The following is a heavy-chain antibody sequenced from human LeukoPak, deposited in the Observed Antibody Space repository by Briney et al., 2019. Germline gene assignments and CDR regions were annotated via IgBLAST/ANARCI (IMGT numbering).Heavy chain of an antibody. V-gene: IGHV3-30-3*01. J-gene: IGHJ4*02. Sequence: GRSLRLSCAASGFTFSSYAMHWVRQAPGKGLEWVAVISYDGSNKYYADSVKGRFTISRDNSKNTLYLQMNSRRAEDTAVYYCARGRGRYCSSTSCYGFDYWGQGTLVTVSS. CDR3: ARGRGRYCSSTSCYGFDY. CDR1: GFTFSSYA. CDR2: ISYDGSNK. D-gene: IGHD2-2*01.